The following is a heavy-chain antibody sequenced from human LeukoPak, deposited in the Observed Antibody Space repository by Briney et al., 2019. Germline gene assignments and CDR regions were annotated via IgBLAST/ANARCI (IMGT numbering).Heavy chain of an antibody. Sequence: ASVKVSCKASGYTFTSYYMHWVRQAPGQGLEWMGIINPSGGSTSYAQKFQGRVTMTRDTSTSTVYMELSSPRSEDTAVYYCARGAYYDYVWGSYPENPLGYWGQGTLVTVSS. CDR3: ARGAYYDYVWGSYPENPLGY. V-gene: IGHV1-46*01. CDR1: GYTFTSYY. J-gene: IGHJ4*02. D-gene: IGHD3-16*02. CDR2: INPSGGST.